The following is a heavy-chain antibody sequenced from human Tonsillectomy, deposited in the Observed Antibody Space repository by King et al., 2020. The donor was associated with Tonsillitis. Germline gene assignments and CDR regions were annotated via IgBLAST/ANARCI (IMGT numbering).Heavy chain of an antibody. V-gene: IGHV1-69*01. CDR2: IIPIFGTA. Sequence: QLVQSGAEVKKPGSSVKVSCKASGVTFSIYAISWVRQAPGQGLVWMGGIIPIFGTANYAQKFQGRVTITADESTSTAYMELSSLRSEYTAMYYCTTLKYYDSSDRHLDCGGQGTLVTVSS. J-gene: IGHJ4*02. CDR1: GVTFSIYA. CDR3: TTLKYYDSSDRHLDC. D-gene: IGHD3-22*01.